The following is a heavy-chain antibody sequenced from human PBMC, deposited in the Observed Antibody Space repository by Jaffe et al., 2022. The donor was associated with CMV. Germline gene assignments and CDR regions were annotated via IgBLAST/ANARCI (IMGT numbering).Heavy chain of an antibody. J-gene: IGHJ5*02. CDR2: IYYSGST. D-gene: IGHD6-19*01. V-gene: IGHV4-59*01. CDR1: GGSISSYY. Sequence: QVQLQESGPGLVKPSETLSLTCTVSGGSISSYYWSWIRQPPGKGLEWIGYIYYSGSTNYNPSLKSRVTISVDTSKNQFSLKLSSVTAADTAVYYCAREIGEQAVAGFDPWGQGTLVTVSS. CDR3: AREIGEQAVAGFDP.